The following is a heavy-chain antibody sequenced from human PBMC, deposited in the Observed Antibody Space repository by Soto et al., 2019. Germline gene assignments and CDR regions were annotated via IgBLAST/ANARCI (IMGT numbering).Heavy chain of an antibody. CDR3: ARNLGRYSSSSNYYYGMDV. D-gene: IGHD6-13*01. CDR2: INPNSGGT. CDR1: GYTFTGYY. Sequence: GASVKVSCKASGYTFTGYYMHWVRQAPGQGLEWMGWINPNSGGTNYSQKFQGWVTMTRDTSISTAYMELSRLRSDDTAVYYCARNLGRYSSSSNYYYGMDVWGKGTTVTVSS. V-gene: IGHV1-2*04. J-gene: IGHJ6*04.